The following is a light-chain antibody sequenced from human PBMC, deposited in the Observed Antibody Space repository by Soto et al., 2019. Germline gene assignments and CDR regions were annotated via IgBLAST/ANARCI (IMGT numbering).Light chain of an antibody. CDR2: VAS. CDR1: QSISSY. V-gene: IGKV1-39*01. J-gene: IGKJ5*01. CDR3: QQSYSTPIT. Sequence: DIQMTQSPPSLSASVGDRVTITCRASQSISSYLNWYQQQPGKAPKLLIYVASSLQGGVPSRFSGGGSGTDFTLTISSLQPEDVATYYCQQSYSTPITFGQGTRLEIK.